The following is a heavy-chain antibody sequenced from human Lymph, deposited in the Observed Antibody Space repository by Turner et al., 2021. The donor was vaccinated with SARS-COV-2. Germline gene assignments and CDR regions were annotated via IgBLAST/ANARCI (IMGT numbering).Heavy chain of an antibody. CDR3: ARREWGGSLGHIDY. V-gene: IGHV5-51*01. D-gene: IGHD3-3*01. J-gene: IGHJ4*02. Sequence: EVQLVQSGAAVKKPGESPQISCRPSGYSFTTYWIGWVRQMPGKGLEWMGIIYPGDSDTRYSPSFQGQVTISADKSISTAYLQWSSLKASDTAMYYCARREWGGSLGHIDYWGQGTLVTVSS. CDR1: GYSFTTYW. CDR2: IYPGDSDT.